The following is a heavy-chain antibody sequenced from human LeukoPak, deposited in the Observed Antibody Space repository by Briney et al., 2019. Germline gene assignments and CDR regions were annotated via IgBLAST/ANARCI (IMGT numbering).Heavy chain of an antibody. V-gene: IGHV4-61*02. CDR3: ARDRVSYCSSTSCYTQYNWFDP. D-gene: IGHD2-2*02. Sequence: SETLSLTCTVSGGSISSGSYYWSWIRQPDGKGLEWIGRIYTSGSTNYNPSLKSRVTISVDTSKNQFSLKLSSVTAADTAVYYCARDRVSYCSSTSCYTQYNWFDPWGQGTLVTVSS. CDR1: GGSISSGSYY. CDR2: IYTSGST. J-gene: IGHJ5*02.